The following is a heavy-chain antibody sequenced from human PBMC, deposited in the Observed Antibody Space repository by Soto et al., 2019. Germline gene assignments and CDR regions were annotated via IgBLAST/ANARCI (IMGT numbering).Heavy chain of an antibody. Sequence: GASVKVSCKASGYTFTSYGISWVRQAPGQGLEWMGWISAYNGNTNYAQRLQGRVTMTTDTSTSTAYMELRSLRSDDTAVYYCARYSGHDYGDPEYFDYWGQGTLVTVSS. CDR3: ARYSGHDYGDPEYFDY. V-gene: IGHV1-18*01. D-gene: IGHD4-17*01. CDR2: ISAYNGNT. J-gene: IGHJ4*02. CDR1: GYTFTSYG.